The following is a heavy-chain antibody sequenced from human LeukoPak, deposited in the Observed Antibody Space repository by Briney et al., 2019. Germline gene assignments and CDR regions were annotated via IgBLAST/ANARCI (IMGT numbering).Heavy chain of an antibody. CDR2: IFYSGST. J-gene: IGHJ3*02. D-gene: IGHD1-26*01. V-gene: IGHV4-59*08. CDR3: ARGPSSGSPPRGFDI. Sequence: PSETLSLTCTVSGDSIGSYYWSWIRQPPGKGLEWIGYIFYSGSTNYNPSLKSRVTISVDTSKNQFSLKLSSVTAADTAIYYCARGPSSGSPPRGFDIWGQGTMVTVSS. CDR1: GDSIGSYY.